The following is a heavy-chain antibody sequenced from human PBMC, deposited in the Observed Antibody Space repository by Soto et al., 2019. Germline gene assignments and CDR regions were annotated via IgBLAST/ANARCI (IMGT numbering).Heavy chain of an antibody. CDR3: ARHEEVRDIVVVPAFDY. D-gene: IGHD2-2*01. J-gene: IGHJ4*02. CDR1: GGSISSSSYY. Sequence: QLQLQESGPGLVKPSETLSLTCTVSGGSISSSSYYWGWIRQPPGKGLEWIGSIYYSGSTYYNPSLKSRVTISVDTSKNQFSLKLSSVTAADTAVYYCARHEEVRDIVVVPAFDYWGQGTLVTVSS. CDR2: IYYSGST. V-gene: IGHV4-39*01.